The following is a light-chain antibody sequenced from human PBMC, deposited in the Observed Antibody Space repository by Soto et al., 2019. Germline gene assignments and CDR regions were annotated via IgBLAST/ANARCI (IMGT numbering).Light chain of an antibody. CDR1: QPISRY. J-gene: IGKJ1*01. Sequence: DIQMTQSPSSLSASVGDRVTITCRASQPISRYLNWYQQKSGRAPKLLIYGASSLQSGVPSGFSGSGSGTDFTRTISSLQPEDFATYYCQQSYSTPWTFGQGTKVEIK. CDR2: GAS. CDR3: QQSYSTPWT. V-gene: IGKV1-39*01.